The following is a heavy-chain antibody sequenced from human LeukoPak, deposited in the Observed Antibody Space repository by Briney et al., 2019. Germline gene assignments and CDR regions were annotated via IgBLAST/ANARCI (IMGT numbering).Heavy chain of an antibody. D-gene: IGHD5-18*01. J-gene: IGHJ4*02. CDR1: GYTFTSYY. V-gene: IGHV1-46*01. Sequence: VASVKVSCKASGYTFTSYYMHWVRQAPGQGLEWMGIINPSGGSTSYAQKFQGRVTMTRDMSTSTVYMELSSLRSEDTAVYYCATLPGDTAMVKEFDYWGQGTLVTVSS. CDR3: ATLPGDTAMVKEFDY. CDR2: INPSGGST.